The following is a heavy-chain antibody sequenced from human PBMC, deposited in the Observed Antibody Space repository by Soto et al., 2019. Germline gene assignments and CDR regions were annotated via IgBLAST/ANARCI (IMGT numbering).Heavy chain of an antibody. CDR3: ARGILTGPCTKFDY. CDR1: GGSVSSGSYY. J-gene: IGHJ4*02. CDR2: IYYSGST. V-gene: IGHV4-61*01. D-gene: IGHD3-9*01. Sequence: QVQLQESGPGLVKPSETLSLTCTVSGGSVSSGSYYWSWIRQPPGKGLEWIGYIYYSGSTNYNPSLKSRVTISVDTSKNQFSLKLSSVTAADTAVYYCARGILTGPCTKFDYWGQGTLVTVSS.